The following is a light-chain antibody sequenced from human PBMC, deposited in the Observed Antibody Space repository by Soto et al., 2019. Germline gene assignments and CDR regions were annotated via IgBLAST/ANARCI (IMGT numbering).Light chain of an antibody. CDR2: VNG. CDR3: QSYDSSLSGSV. CDR1: SSNIGAGYD. J-gene: IGLJ2*01. Sequence: QAVVTQPPSVSGAPGQRVTISCTGSSSNIGAGYDVHWYQQLPGTAPKLLIYVNGNRPSGVPDRFSGSKSGTSASLAITGLQAEDEADYYCQSYDSSLSGSVFGGGTQLTVL. V-gene: IGLV1-40*01.